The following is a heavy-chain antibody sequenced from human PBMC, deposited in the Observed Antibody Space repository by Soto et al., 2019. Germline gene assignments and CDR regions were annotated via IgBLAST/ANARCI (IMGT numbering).Heavy chain of an antibody. J-gene: IGHJ6*02. CDR1: GYTFTSYG. V-gene: IGHV1-8*01. Sequence: ASVKVSCKASGYTFTSYGINWVRQATGQGLEWMGWMNPNSGNTGYAQKFQGRVTMTRDTSTSTVYMELSSLRSEDTAVYYCARDREPSITMALRYYGMDVWGQGTTVTVSS. CDR3: ARDREPSITMALRYYGMDV. CDR2: MNPNSGNT. D-gene: IGHD3-10*01.